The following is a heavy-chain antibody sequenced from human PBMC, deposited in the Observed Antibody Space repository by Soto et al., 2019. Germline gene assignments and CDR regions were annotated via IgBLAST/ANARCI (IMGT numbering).Heavy chain of an antibody. CDR3: ARAWYSSSWYPHFDY. J-gene: IGHJ4*02. V-gene: IGHV3-48*02. Sequence: EVQLVESGGGLVQPGGSLRLSCAASGFTFSSYSMNWVRQAPGKGLEWVSYISSSSSTIYYADSVKGRYTISRDNAKNSLYLQMNSLRDEDTAVYYCARAWYSSSWYPHFDYWGQGTLVTVSS. D-gene: IGHD6-13*01. CDR2: ISSSSSTI. CDR1: GFTFSSYS.